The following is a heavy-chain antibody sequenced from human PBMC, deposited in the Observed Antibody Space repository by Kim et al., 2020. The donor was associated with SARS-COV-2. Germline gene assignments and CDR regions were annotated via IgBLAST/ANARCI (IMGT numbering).Heavy chain of an antibody. J-gene: IGHJ6*02. CDR2: INPNSGGT. CDR1: GYTFTGYY. Sequence: ASVKVSCKASGYTFTGYYMHWVRQAPGQGLEWMGWINPNSGGTNYAQKFQGRVTMTRDTSISTAYMELSRLRSDDTAVYYCARRLSPRGYYYYYGMDVWGQGITVTVSS. CDR3: ARRLSPRGYYYYYGMDV. D-gene: IGHD3-16*01. V-gene: IGHV1-2*02.